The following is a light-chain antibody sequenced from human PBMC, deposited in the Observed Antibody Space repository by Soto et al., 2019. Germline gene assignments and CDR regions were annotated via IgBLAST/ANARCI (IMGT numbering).Light chain of an antibody. Sequence: DIQMTQSSSSLSASVGDRVTITCQASPDISNYLNWYQQKPGQAPKLLIYDASSLETGVPSRFSGSGSGTHFTFTISRLQPEDISTYYCQQYDDVSPGITFGPGTKVDIK. CDR2: DAS. CDR3: QQYDDVSPGIT. J-gene: IGKJ3*01. V-gene: IGKV1-33*01. CDR1: PDISNY.